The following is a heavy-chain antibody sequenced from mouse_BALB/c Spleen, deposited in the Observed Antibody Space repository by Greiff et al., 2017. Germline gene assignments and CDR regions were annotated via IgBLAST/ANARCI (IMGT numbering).Heavy chain of an antibody. D-gene: IGHD2-14*01. J-gene: IGHJ3*01. Sequence: VKLQESGAELVRPGTSVKISCKASGYAFTNYWLGWVKQRPGHGLEWIGDIYPGSGNTYYNEKFKGKATLTADKSSSTAYMQLSSLTSEDSAVYFCARSGRYDVFAYWGQGTLVTVSA. V-gene: IGHV1-63*01. CDR1: GYAFTNYW. CDR3: ARSGRYDVFAY. CDR2: IYPGSGNT.